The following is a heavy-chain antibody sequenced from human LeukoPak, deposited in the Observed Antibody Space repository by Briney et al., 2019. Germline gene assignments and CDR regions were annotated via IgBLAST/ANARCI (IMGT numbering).Heavy chain of an antibody. J-gene: IGHJ3*02. D-gene: IGHD3-22*01. Sequence: PSETLPLTCTVSGGSISSSSYYWGWIRQPPGKGLEWIGSIYYSGSTYYNPSLKSRVTISVDTSKNQFSLKLSSVTAADTAVYYCARGIVVVISSHDAFDIWGQGTMVTVSS. CDR2: IYYSGST. V-gene: IGHV4-39*01. CDR1: GGSISSSSYY. CDR3: ARGIVVVISSHDAFDI.